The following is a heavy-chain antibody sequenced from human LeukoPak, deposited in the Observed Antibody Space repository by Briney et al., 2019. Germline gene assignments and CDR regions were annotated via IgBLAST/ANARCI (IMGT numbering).Heavy chain of an antibody. CDR2: IRSKAYGGTT. V-gene: IGHV3-49*03. J-gene: IGHJ4*02. D-gene: IGHD3-22*01. CDR3: TSYYDSSGHVADY. Sequence: GGSLRLSCTASGFTFGDYAMSWFRQAPGKGLEWVGFIRSKAYGGTTEYAASVKGRFTISRDDSKSIAYLQMNSLKTEDTAVYYCTSYYDSSGHVADYWGQGTLVTVSS. CDR1: GFTFGDYA.